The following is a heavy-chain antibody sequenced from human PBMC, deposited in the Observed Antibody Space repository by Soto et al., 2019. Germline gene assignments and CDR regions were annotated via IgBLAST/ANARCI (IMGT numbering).Heavy chain of an antibody. CDR1: GFTFSDYW. J-gene: IGHJ6*03. Sequence: EVQLVESGGGLVQPGGSLRLSCAASGFTFSDYWMHWVRQAPGKGLEWVSLIKRDGSTTNYADSVKGRFTISRDNAKNTLYVEMNSLRVEDTADYYCARGAITYYYEAVWGKGTTVTVSS. V-gene: IGHV3-74*01. CDR3: ARGAITYYYEAV. CDR2: IKRDGSTT.